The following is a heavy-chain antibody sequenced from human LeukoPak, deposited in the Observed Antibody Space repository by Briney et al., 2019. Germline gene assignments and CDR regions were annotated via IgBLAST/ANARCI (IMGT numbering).Heavy chain of an antibody. CDR3: ARRGWKAGTFHLDY. Sequence: SVKVSCKASGGTFSSYAISWVRQAPGQGLEWMGGIIPIFGTANYAQKFQGRVTITADESMSTAYMGLSSLRSEDTAVYYCARRGWKAGTFHLDYWGQGTLVTVSS. CDR2: IIPIFGTA. V-gene: IGHV1-69*13. CDR1: GGTFSSYA. J-gene: IGHJ4*02. D-gene: IGHD6-19*01.